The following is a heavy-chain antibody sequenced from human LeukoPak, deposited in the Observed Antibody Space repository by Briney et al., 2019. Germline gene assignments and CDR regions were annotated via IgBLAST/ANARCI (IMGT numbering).Heavy chain of an antibody. J-gene: IGHJ4*02. Sequence: ASVKVSCKASGYTFTGYYMHWVRQAPGQGLEWMGWINPNSGGTNYAQKFQGRVTMTRDTSISTAYMELSRLRSDDTAVYYCARVWEDDGVCRYWGQGTLVTVSS. CDR1: GYTFTGYY. V-gene: IGHV1-2*02. CDR2: INPNSGGT. D-gene: IGHD2-8*01. CDR3: ARVWEDDGVCRY.